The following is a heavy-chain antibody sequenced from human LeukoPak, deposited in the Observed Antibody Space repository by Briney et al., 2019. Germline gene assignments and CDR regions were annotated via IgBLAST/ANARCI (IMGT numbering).Heavy chain of an antibody. Sequence: SETLSLTCTVSGGSISSYYWSWIRQPPGKGLEWIGYIYYSGSTNYNPSLKSRVTISVDTSKNQFSLKLSSVTAADTAVYYCARVIPGILNWFDPWGQGTLVTVSS. CDR3: ARVIPGILNWFDP. D-gene: IGHD6-13*01. V-gene: IGHV4-59*01. CDR2: IYYSGST. CDR1: GGSISSYY. J-gene: IGHJ5*02.